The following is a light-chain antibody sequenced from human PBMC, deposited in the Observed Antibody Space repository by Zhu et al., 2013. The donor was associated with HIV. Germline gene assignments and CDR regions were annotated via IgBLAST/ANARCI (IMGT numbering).Light chain of an antibody. CDR2: GSS. CDR3: QQYNDWPPWT. V-gene: IGKV3-15*01. CDR1: QSVSSN. Sequence: EIVLTQSPGTLSLSPGERATLSCRASQSVSSNLAWYQQKPGQAPSLLIFGSSTRATGVPARFSGSGSGTEFSLTITNLQSEDFAVYYCQQYNDWPPWTFGQGTKLEFK. J-gene: IGKJ1*01.